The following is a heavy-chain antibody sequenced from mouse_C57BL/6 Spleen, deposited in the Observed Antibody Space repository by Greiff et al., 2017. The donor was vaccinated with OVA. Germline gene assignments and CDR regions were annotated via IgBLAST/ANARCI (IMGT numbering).Heavy chain of an antibody. CDR2: ISGGGGNT. D-gene: IGHD4-1*01. CDR3: ARGTGPYYFDY. CDR1: GFTFSSYT. V-gene: IGHV5-9*01. Sequence: EVQGVESGGGLVKPGGSLKLSCAASGFTFSSYTMSWVRQTPEKRLEWVATISGGGGNTYYPDSVKGRFTISRDNAKNTLYLQMSSLRSEDTALYYCARGTGPYYFDYWGQGTTLTVSS. J-gene: IGHJ2*01.